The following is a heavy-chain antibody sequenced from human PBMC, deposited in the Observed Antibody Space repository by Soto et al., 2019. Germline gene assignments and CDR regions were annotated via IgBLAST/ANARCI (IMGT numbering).Heavy chain of an antibody. Sequence: SETLSLSCTFYCASVGGYYWNWIRQPPGNGLVWIGEINHTGGTHYNPSLKSRVTMSVDTSKNQFSLRLSSVTAADTAIYYCATRITVFGLLIPPFDPWGQGTQVTVS. J-gene: IGHJ5*02. CDR2: INHTGGT. CDR1: CASVGGYY. V-gene: IGHV4-34*01. D-gene: IGHD3-3*01. CDR3: ATRITVFGLLIPPFDP.